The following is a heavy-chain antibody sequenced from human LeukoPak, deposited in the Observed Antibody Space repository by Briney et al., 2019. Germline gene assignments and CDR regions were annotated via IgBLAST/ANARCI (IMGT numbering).Heavy chain of an antibody. CDR2: ISYDGSNK. CDR3: AKDRGLTITNWFDP. J-gene: IGHJ5*02. V-gene: IGHV3-30*18. CDR1: GFTFSSYG. Sequence: GGSLRLSCAASGFTFSSYGMHWVRQAPGKGLEWVAVISYDGSNKYYADSVKGRFTISRDNSKNTLYLQMNSLRAEDTALYYCAKDRGLTITNWFDPWGQGTLVTVSS. D-gene: IGHD3-9*01.